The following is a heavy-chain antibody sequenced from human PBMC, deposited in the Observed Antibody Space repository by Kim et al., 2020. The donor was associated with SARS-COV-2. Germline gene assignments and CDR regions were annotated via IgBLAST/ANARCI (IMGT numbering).Heavy chain of an antibody. V-gene: IGHV3-9*01. Sequence: GGSLRLSCAASGFTFDDYAMHWVRQAPGKGLEWVSGISWNSGSIGYADSVKGRFTISRDNAKNSLYLQMNSLRAEDTALYYCAKMRLAYFDYWGQGTLVT. CDR1: GFTFDDYA. CDR2: ISWNSGSI. CDR3: AKMRLAYFDY. D-gene: IGHD6-19*01. J-gene: IGHJ4*02.